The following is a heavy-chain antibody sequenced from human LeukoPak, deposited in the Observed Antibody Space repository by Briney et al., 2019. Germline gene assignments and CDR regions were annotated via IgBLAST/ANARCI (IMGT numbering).Heavy chain of an antibody. J-gene: IGHJ4*02. CDR1: GYTFNDYY. V-gene: IGHV1-2*02. CDR3: ARGNYYGSGPLSDY. D-gene: IGHD3-10*01. Sequence: ASVKVSCKASGYTFNDYYLHWVRQAPGQGLEWMGWIDPYSGGTNYAQKFQGRVTMARDTSITTAYMELGRLRSDDTAEYYCARGNYYGSGPLSDYWGQGTLVTVSS. CDR2: IDPYSGGT.